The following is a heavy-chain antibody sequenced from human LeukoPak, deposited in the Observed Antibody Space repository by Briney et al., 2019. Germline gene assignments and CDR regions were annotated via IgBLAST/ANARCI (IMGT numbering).Heavy chain of an antibody. CDR2: IYYSGST. J-gene: IGHJ4*02. D-gene: IGHD3-10*01. CDR1: GGSISSSSYY. V-gene: IGHV4-39*07. Sequence: SETLSLTCTVSGGSISSSSYYWGWIRQPPGKGLEWIGSIYYSGSTYYNPSLKSRVTISVDTSKNQFSLKLSSVTAADTAVYYCARDSVILWFGELPGVYFDYWGQGTLVTVSS. CDR3: ARDSVILWFGELPGVYFDY.